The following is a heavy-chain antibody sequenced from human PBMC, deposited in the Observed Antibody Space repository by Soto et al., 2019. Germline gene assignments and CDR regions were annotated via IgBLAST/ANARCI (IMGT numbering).Heavy chain of an antibody. J-gene: IGHJ4*02. CDR1: GGTFSSYA. D-gene: IGHD5-18*01. CDR3: ARVKDHGYSYGYFDY. V-gene: IGHV1-69*13. Sequence: SVKVSCKASGGTFSSYAISWVRQAPGQGLEWMGGIIPIFGTANYAQKFQGRVTITADESTSTAYMELSSLRSEDTAVYYCARVKDHGYSYGYFDYWGQGTLVTVSS. CDR2: IIPIFGTA.